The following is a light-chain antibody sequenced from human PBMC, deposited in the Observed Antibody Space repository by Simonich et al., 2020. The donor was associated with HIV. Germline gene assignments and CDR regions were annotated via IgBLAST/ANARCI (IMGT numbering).Light chain of an antibody. J-gene: IGKJ2*01. CDR3: QQSYITLPYT. Sequence: DIQMTQSPSSLYASLGARVTITCRASESINTYLNWYQHKPGKAPKLLIYAASSLQGGVPSRFSGSGSGTDFTLTISSLQPEDFATYYCQQSYITLPYTFGQGTKLEIK. CDR2: AAS. CDR1: ESINTY. V-gene: IGKV1-39*01.